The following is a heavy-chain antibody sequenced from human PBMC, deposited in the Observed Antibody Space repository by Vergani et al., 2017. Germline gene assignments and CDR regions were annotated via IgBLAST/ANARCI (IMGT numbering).Heavy chain of an antibody. CDR1: GFTFSSYG. CDR2: IQYDGSNK. V-gene: IGHV3-30*02. CDR3: AKSSSGYYS. Sequence: QVQLVESGGGVVQPGGSLRLSCAASGFTFSSYGMHWVRQAPGKGLEWVAFIQYDGSNKYYADSVKGRFTISRDNSKNTLYLQMNSLRAEDTAVYYCAKSSSGYYSWGQGTLVTVSS. D-gene: IGHD3-22*01. J-gene: IGHJ4*02.